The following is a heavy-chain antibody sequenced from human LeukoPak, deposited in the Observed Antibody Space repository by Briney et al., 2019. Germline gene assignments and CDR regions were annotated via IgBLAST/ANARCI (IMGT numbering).Heavy chain of an antibody. CDR2: ISSSSSTI. Sequence: PGGSLRLSCAASGFTFSSYSMNWVRQAPGKGLEWVSYISSSSSTIYYADSVKGRFTITRDNAKNSRYLQMNSLRAEDTAVYYCARGLIRGFDYWRQGTLVTVSS. V-gene: IGHV3-48*01. CDR3: ARGLIRGFDY. J-gene: IGHJ4*02. CDR1: GFTFSSYS.